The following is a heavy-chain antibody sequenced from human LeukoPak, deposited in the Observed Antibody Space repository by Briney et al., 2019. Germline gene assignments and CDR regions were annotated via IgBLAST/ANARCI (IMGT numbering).Heavy chain of an antibody. J-gene: IGHJ4*02. CDR2: ITRSNYI. CDR1: GFTFSSYS. D-gene: IGHD6-13*01. Sequence: GGSLRLSCAASGFTFSSYSMNWVRQAPGKGLEWVSSITRSNYIYYADSVKGRFTISRDNSKNTLYLQMNSLRAEDTAVYYRARGVRGSSWVSFDYWGQGTLVTVSS. V-gene: IGHV3-21*01. CDR3: ARGVRGSSWVSFDY.